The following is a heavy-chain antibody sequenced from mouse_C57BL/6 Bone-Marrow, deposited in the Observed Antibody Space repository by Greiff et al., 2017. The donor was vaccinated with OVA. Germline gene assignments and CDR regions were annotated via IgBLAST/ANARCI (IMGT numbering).Heavy chain of an antibody. D-gene: IGHD2-4*01. CDR1: GYTFTSYW. CDR2: IDPSDSYT. J-gene: IGHJ2*01. V-gene: IGHV1-59*01. CDR3: ASPYDYYFDY. Sequence: QVQLQQPGAELVRPGTSVKLSCKASGYTFTSYWMHWVKQRPGQGLEWIGVIDPSDSYTNYNQKFKGKATLTVDTSSSTAYMQLSSLTSEDSAVYYCASPYDYYFDYWGQGTTLTVSS.